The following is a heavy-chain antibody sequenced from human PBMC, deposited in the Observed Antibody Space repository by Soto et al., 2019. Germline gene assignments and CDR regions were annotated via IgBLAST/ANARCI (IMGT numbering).Heavy chain of an antibody. D-gene: IGHD1-26*01. Sequence: ASVKVSCKASAYTFTSHYMHWVRQAPGQGLEWMGIINPSGGSTSYAQKFQGRVTMTRDTSTSTVYMDLSSLSSEHPAVYYCPMGGGGGSSTKPETGFDPWAQATLSTV. CDR3: PMGGGGGSSTKPETGFDP. CDR2: INPSGGST. J-gene: IGHJ5*02. V-gene: IGHV1-46*01. CDR1: AYTFTSHY.